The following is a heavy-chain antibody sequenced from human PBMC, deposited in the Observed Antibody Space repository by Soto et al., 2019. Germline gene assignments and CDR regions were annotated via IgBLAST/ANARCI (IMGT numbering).Heavy chain of an antibody. CDR3: ARGDDGSGYHHT. D-gene: IGHD3-22*01. CDR1: RGSISNNY. J-gene: IGHJ5*02. CDR2: IYYSGST. Sequence: LSLTCTVSRGSISNNYLSCIQKPPGKGLEWIVYIYYSGSTKYNPSLKSRVTISVDTSKNQFSLKVKSATAADTAVYYCARGDDGSGYHHTWGQGTLVTVSS. V-gene: IGHV4-59*01.